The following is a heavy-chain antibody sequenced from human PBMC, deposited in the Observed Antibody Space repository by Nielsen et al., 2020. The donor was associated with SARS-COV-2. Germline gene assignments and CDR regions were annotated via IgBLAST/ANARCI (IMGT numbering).Heavy chain of an antibody. V-gene: IGHV4-59*01. D-gene: IGHD6-19*01. Sequence: SATLSLTCTVSGGSISSYYWSWIRQPPGKGLEWFGYIYYSGSTNYNPSLKSRVTISVDTSKNQFSLKLSSVTAADTAVYYCARVRTGAVAGTGVYYYYYYMDVWGKGTTVTVSS. CDR1: GGSISSYY. J-gene: IGHJ6*03. CDR2: IYYSGST. CDR3: ARVRTGAVAGTGVYYYYYYMDV.